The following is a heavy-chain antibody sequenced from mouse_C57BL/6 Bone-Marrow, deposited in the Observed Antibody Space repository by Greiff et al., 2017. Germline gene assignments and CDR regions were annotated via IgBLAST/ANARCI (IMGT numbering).Heavy chain of an antibody. V-gene: IGHV3-1*01. Sequence: DVKLQESGPGMVKPSQSLSLTCTVTGYSITSGYDWHWIRHFPGNKLEWMGYISYSGSTNYNPSLKSRISITHDTSKNHFFLKLNSVTTEDTATYYCAREGGLRRVWYFDVWGTGTTVTVSS. CDR1: GYSITSGYD. J-gene: IGHJ1*03. CDR2: ISYSGST. CDR3: AREGGLRRVWYFDV. D-gene: IGHD2-2*01.